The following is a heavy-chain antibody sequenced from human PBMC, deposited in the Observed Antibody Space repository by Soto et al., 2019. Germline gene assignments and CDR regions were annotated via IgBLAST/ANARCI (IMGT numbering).Heavy chain of an antibody. V-gene: IGHV4-39*01. Sequence: PSETLSLTCTVSGGSISSSSYYWGWIRQPPGKGLEWIGSIYYSGSTYYNPSLKSRVTISVDTSKNQFSLKLSSVTAADTAVYYCARFLERWLHPRWAFYFWGQGTKVPVS. D-gene: IGHD3-3*01. CDR3: ARFLERWLHPRWAFYF. CDR1: GGSISSSSYY. J-gene: IGHJ3*01. CDR2: IYYSGST.